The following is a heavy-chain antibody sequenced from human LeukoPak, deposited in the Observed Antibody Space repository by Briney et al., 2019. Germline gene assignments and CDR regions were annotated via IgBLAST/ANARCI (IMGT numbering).Heavy chain of an antibody. CDR1: GYSFPNYW. CDR3: ARLYTNNEDV. V-gene: IGHV5-51*01. CDR2: IYPGDADT. Sequence: GESLKISCKGSGYSFPNYWIGWVRQMPGKGLEWMGIIYPGDADTRYSPSFRGQVTISAGKSISTAYLQWSSLKASDTAMYYCARLYTNNEDVWGQGTMVTVSS. D-gene: IGHD2-2*02. J-gene: IGHJ3*01.